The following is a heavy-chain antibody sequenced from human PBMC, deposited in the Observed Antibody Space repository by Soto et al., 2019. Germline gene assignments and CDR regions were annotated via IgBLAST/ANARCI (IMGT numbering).Heavy chain of an antibody. J-gene: IGHJ4*02. CDR1: GFTFSSYS. CDR2: ISSSTFYM. D-gene: IGHD5-18*01. Sequence: GGSLRLSCAASGFTFSSYSMNWVRQAPGKGLEWVASISSSTFYMYYADSLKGRFTISGDNSEDTVYLQMNSLRDEDTAVFYCARDLSYGSLDFRGQGALVTVSS. CDR3: ARDLSYGSLDF. V-gene: IGHV3-21*01.